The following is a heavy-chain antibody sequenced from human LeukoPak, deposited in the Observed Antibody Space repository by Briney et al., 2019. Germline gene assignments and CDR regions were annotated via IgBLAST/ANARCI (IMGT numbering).Heavy chain of an antibody. Sequence: GASVKVSCKASGYTFTTYWIQWVRQAPGQGLGWVALINPNDGSTTYAHKFQGRVTMTRDTSTSTVYMDLSRLTSEDTAVYYCVRAPRDSSTMLDYWGQGTLVTVSS. CDR1: GYTFTTYW. D-gene: IGHD6-13*01. J-gene: IGHJ4*02. CDR2: INPNDGST. CDR3: VRAPRDSSTMLDY. V-gene: IGHV1-46*01.